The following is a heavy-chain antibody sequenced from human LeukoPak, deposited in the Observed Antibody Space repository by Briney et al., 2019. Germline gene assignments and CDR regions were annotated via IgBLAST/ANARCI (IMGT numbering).Heavy chain of an antibody. CDR1: GFTFSSYW. CDR2: ISRDGGRT. CDR3: AKDWGYSYGPQDY. J-gene: IGHJ4*02. V-gene: IGHV3-74*01. Sequence: PGGSLRLSCEASGFTFSSYWMHWVRQAPGKGPVCVSGISRDGGRTFYADSVKGRFTISRDNSKNTLYLQMNSLRAEDTAVYFCAKDWGYSYGPQDYWGQGTLVTVSS. D-gene: IGHD5-18*01.